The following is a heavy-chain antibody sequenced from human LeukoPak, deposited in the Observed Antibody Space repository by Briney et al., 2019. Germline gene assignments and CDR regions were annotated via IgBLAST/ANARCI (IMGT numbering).Heavy chain of an antibody. V-gene: IGHV1-69*01. Sequence: AVKVSCEASGGTFSSYAISSVRPALGQGLEWVGEIFPIFGTANYAQKFQGRVTITADESTSTAYMELSSLRSEDPAVYYCGRGELWFGELPKSLDYWGQGSLVTASP. J-gene: IGHJ4*02. CDR3: GRGELWFGELPKSLDY. CDR2: IFPIFGTA. D-gene: IGHD3-10*01. CDR1: GGTFSSYA.